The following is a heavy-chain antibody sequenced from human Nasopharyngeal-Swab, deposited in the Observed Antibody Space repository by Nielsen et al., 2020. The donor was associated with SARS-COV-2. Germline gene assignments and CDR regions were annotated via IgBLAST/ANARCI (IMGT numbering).Heavy chain of an antibody. Sequence: SETLSLTCTVSGGSLSSYYWSWTRHPAGKGLEWIGSIYYSGSTNYNTSLKSRVTISVDTSKNQFSLTLSTVTAADTAGYYCARLKGTGGDSATYMDVWGQGTTVTVSS. CDR3: ARLKGTGGDSATYMDV. CDR1: GGSLSSYY. V-gene: IGHV4-59*01. CDR2: IYYSGST. J-gene: IGHJ6*02. D-gene: IGHD4-17*01.